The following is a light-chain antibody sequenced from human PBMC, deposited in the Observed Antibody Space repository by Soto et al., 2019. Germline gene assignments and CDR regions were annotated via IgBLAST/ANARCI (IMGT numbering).Light chain of an antibody. CDR2: DAS. CDR1: QTITSW. V-gene: IGKV1-5*01. CDR3: QQANSFQIT. J-gene: IGKJ5*01. Sequence: DIQMTQSPSTLSGSVGDRVTITCRASQTITSWLAWYQQKPGKAPKLLIYDASSLESGVPSRFSGSGSGTEFTLTISSLQPEDFATYYCQQANSFQITFGQGTRLEIK.